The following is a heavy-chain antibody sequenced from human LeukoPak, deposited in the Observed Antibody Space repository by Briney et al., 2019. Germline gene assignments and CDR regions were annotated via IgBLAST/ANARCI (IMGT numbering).Heavy chain of an antibody. CDR2: ISSSSSYI. CDR1: GFTFSSYS. CDR3: ARGYYYDSSGYPNWFDP. J-gene: IGHJ5*02. V-gene: IGHV3-21*01. D-gene: IGHD3-22*01. Sequence: GGSLRLSCAASGFTFSSYSMNWVRQAPGKGLEWVSSISSSSSYIYYADSVKGRFTISRDNAKNSLYLQMNSLRAEDTAVYYCARGYYYDSSGYPNWFDPWGQGTLVTVSS.